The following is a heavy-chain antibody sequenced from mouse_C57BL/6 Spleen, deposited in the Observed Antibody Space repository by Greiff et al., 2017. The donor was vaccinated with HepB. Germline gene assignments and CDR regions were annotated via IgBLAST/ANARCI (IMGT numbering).Heavy chain of an antibody. D-gene: IGHD1-1*01. CDR3: ARGGTVVDAMDY. V-gene: IGHV2-2*01. CDR2: IWSGGST. J-gene: IGHJ4*01. CDR1: GFSLTSYG. Sequence: QVQLQQSGPGLVQPSQSLSITCTVSGFSLTSYGVHWVRQSPGKGLEWLGVIWSGGSTDYNAAFISRLSISKDNSKSQVFFKMNSLQADDTAIYYCARGGTVVDAMDYWGQGTSVTVSS.